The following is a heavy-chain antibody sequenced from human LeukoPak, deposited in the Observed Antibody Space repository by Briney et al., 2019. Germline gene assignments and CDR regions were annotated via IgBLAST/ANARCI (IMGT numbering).Heavy chain of an antibody. CDR3: ARDPPRRAAGGYFDY. CDR1: GYTFTGYY. CDR2: INPNSGGT. Sequence: ASVKVSCKASGYTFTGYYMHWVRQAPGQGLEWMGWINPNSGGTNYAQKFQGRVTMTRDTSISTAYMELSRLRSDDTAVYYCARDPPRRAAGGYFDYWGQGTLVTVSS. D-gene: IGHD6-13*01. J-gene: IGHJ4*02. V-gene: IGHV1-2*02.